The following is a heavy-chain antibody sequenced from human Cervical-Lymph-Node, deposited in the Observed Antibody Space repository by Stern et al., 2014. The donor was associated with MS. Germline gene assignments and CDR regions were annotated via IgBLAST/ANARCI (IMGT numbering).Heavy chain of an antibody. Sequence: QVQLVESGAEVKKPGSSVKVSCKASGGTFSTQAINCVRQAPGQGLEWVAGIFPIFVTPTYAQKFQDKVTITANDSTRHAYMALSSLRSEDTAVYYCATPSTVTVGGMDVWGQGTTVTVSS. D-gene: IGHD4-17*01. CDR1: GGTFSTQA. CDR2: IFPIFVTP. CDR3: ATPSTVTVGGMDV. V-gene: IGHV1-69*01. J-gene: IGHJ6*02.